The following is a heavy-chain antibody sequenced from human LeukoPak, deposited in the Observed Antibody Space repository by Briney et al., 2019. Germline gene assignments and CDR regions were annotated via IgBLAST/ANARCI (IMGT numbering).Heavy chain of an antibody. D-gene: IGHD3-22*01. CDR3: ARDTRSLNYASSPHAFDI. V-gene: IGHV3-21*01. Sequence: PGRSLRLSCAASGFTFSSYGMHWVRQAPGKGLEWVSSISSSSSYIYYADSVKGRFTISRDNAKNSLYLQMNSLRAEDTAVYYCARDTRSLNYASSPHAFDIWGQGTMVTVSS. J-gene: IGHJ3*02. CDR1: GFTFSSYG. CDR2: ISSSSSYI.